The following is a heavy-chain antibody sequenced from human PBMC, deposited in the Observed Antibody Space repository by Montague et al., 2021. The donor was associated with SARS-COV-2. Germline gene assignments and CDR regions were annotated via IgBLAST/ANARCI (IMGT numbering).Heavy chain of an antibody. J-gene: IGHJ4*02. CDR3: ARQSGRLWGIAVAGAFDY. CDR2: IYCSGST. Sequence: SETLSLTCTVSGGSISSSSYYWSWIRQPPGKGLEWIGYIYCSGSTNYNPSLKSRVTISVDTSKNQFSLKLSSVTAADTAVYYCARQSGRLWGIAVAGAFDYWGQGTLVTVSS. CDR1: GGSISSSSYY. V-gene: IGHV4-61*05. D-gene: IGHD6-19*01.